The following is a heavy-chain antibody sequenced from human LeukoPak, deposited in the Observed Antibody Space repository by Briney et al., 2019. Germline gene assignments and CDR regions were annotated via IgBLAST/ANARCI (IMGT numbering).Heavy chain of an antibody. CDR1: GYTFTSYG. CDR3: AREWDRERATYVGAFDI. Sequence: ASVKVSCKASGYTFTSYGISWVRQAPGQGLEWMGWISAYNGNTNYAQKLQGRVTMTTDTSTSTAYMELRSLRSDDTAVYYCAREWDRERATYVGAFDIWGQGTMVTVSS. D-gene: IGHD3-10*02. J-gene: IGHJ3*02. V-gene: IGHV1-18*01. CDR2: ISAYNGNT.